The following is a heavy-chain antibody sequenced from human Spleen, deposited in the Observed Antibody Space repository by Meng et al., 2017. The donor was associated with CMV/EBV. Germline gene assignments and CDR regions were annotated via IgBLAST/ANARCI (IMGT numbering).Heavy chain of an antibody. Sequence: ASVKVSCKASGGTFSSYTISWVRQAPGRGLEWMGWINPSSGATDYAQKFQGRITMTRDTSITTAYMDLNSLRSDDTAVYYCVRGGVIIVPPVNIIRDWGQGALVTVSS. CDR3: VRGGVIIVPPVNIIRD. CDR1: GGTFSSYT. CDR2: INPSSGAT. V-gene: IGHV1-2*02. D-gene: IGHD3-10*01. J-gene: IGHJ4*02.